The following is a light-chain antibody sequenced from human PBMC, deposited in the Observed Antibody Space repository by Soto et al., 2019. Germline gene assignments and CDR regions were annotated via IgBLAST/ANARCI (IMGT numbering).Light chain of an antibody. J-gene: IGKJ4*01. Sequence: DIQMTQSPSSLSASVGDRVTITCRASQSSSSYLNWYQQKPGKAPKLLIYAASSLQSGVPSRFSGRGSGTDFTTTISSLQPEDFATYDCQQSYSTPLSVGGGTKVELK. CDR1: QSSSSY. CDR3: QQSYSTPLS. CDR2: AAS. V-gene: IGKV1-39*01.